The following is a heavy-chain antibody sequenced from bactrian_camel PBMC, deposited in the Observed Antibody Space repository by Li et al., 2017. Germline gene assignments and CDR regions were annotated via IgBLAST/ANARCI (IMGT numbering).Heavy chain of an antibody. CDR1: GPMYGYYC. V-gene: IGHV3S63*01. Sequence: HVQLVESGGGSVQAGGSLRLSCAASGPMYGYYCMGWFRQAPRKEREGVASITRIHGGTAYADSVKGRFIISRDNTKNTWYLQMNILKPEDTAMYYCAAVVGCSTAPWLRDPGQRQGPIYWGQGTQVTVS. D-gene: IGHD7*01. CDR3: AAVVGCSTAPWLRDPGQRQGPIY. CDR2: ITRIHGGT. J-gene: IGHJ4*01.